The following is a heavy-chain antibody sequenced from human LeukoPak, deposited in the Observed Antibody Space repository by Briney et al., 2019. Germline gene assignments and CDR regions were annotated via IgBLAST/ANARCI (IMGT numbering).Heavy chain of an antibody. CDR3: ARGDPPRYYYYGMDV. CDR2: INHSGST. J-gene: IGHJ6*02. CDR1: GGSFSGYY. V-gene: IGHV4-34*01. Sequence: SETLSLTCAVYGGSFSGYYWSWIRQPPGKGLEWIGEINHSGSTNYNPSLKSRVTISVDTSKNQFSLKPSSVTAADTAVYYCARGDPPRYYYYGMDVWGQGTTVTVSS.